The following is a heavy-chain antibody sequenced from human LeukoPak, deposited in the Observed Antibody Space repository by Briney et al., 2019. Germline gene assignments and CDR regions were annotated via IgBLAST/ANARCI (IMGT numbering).Heavy chain of an antibody. Sequence: GGSLRLSCAAYVYTFDEYGMHWVRHARGKGLEWVSLITWDGGRTYYADSVKGRFTISRDNSKNSLYLHMNSLRPEDTALYYCVKGGSYYGYFDYWGQGTLVTVSS. V-gene: IGHV3-43D*04. J-gene: IGHJ4*02. CDR2: ITWDGGRT. D-gene: IGHD1-26*01. CDR3: VKGGSYYGYFDY. CDR1: VYTFDEYG.